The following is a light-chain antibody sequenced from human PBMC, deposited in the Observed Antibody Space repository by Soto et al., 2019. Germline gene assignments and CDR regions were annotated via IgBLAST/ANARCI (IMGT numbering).Light chain of an antibody. CDR2: GAS. J-gene: IGKJ1*01. CDR3: QQYGSSPPT. CDR1: QTLASNS. V-gene: IGKV3-20*01. Sequence: ETVLTQSPGTLSLSPGERATLSCRASQTLASNSLAWYQQKAGQAPRLLIYGASSRATGIPDRFSGSASGTDFTLTITRLAPEDFAVYFCQQYGSSPPTFSQGTKVDIK.